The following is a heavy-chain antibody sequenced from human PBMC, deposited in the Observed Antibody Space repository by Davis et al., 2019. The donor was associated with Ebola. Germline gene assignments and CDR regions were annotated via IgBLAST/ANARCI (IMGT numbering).Heavy chain of an antibody. CDR2: ISYDGSNK. CDR3: ARDPRNYVWGSYRTYGMDV. Sequence: GGSLRLSCAASGFTFSSYGMHWVRQAPGKGLEWVAVISYDGSNKYYADSVKGRFTISRVNSKNTLYLQMNSLRAEDTAVYYCARDPRNYVWGSYRTYGMDVWGQGTTVTVSS. CDR1: GFTFSSYG. V-gene: IGHV3-30*03. J-gene: IGHJ6*02. D-gene: IGHD3-16*02.